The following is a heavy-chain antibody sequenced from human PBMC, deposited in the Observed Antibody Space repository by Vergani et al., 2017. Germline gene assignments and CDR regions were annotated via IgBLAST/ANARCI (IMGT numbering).Heavy chain of an antibody. D-gene: IGHD6-13*01. CDR3: ARLYSYSWNYFDY. CDR1: GYTFTTYD. CDR2: IRGYNGDT. J-gene: IGHJ4*02. Sequence: QVQLVQSGAEVKKPGASVKVSCKASGYTFTTYDISWVRQAPGQGLEWMGWIRGYNGDTNYAQKVQGRVSMTTDTSTSIAYMELRDLTPDDTAVYYCARLYSYSWNYFDYWGQGTLVTGSS. V-gene: IGHV1-18*01.